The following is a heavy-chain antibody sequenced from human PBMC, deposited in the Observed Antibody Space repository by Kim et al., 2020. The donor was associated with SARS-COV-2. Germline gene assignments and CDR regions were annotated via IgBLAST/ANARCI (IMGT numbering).Heavy chain of an antibody. J-gene: IGHJ4*02. V-gene: IGHV1-2*06. CDR2: INPNSGGT. D-gene: IGHD6-19*01. Sequence: ASVKVSCKASGYTFTGYYMHWVRQAPGQGLEWTGRINPNSGGTNYAQKFQGRVTMTRDTSISTAYMELSRPRSDDTAVYYCARESITSSGWGFWGQGTLVTVSS. CDR3: ARESITSSGWGF. CDR1: GYTFTGYY.